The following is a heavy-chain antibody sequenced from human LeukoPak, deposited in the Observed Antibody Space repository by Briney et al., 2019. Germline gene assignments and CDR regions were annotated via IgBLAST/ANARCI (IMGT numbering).Heavy chain of an antibody. Sequence: HPGGSLRLSCAASGFTFDDYAMHWVRQVPGKGPQWVSFISADGGGTYYADSVKGRFTISRDNSKNSLFLQMNSLRSEDSALYYCAKDMQTVAGLSNYYYYAMAVWGQGTTVTVSS. CDR2: ISADGGGT. V-gene: IGHV3-43*02. J-gene: IGHJ6*02. CDR3: AKDMQTVAGLSNYYYYAMAV. CDR1: GFTFDDYA. D-gene: IGHD6-13*01.